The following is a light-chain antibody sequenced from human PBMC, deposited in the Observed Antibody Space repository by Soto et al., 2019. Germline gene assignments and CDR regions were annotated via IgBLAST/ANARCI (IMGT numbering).Light chain of an antibody. CDR3: QQYDNWWT. Sequence: EIVMTQSPATLSVSPGERATLSCRASQSVSSNLACYQQKPGQAPRLLIYGASTRATGIPARFSGSWSGTEFILTISRLQSEDFAVYYCQQYDNWWTFGQGTRVDI. V-gene: IGKV3-15*01. CDR1: QSVSSN. J-gene: IGKJ1*01. CDR2: GAS.